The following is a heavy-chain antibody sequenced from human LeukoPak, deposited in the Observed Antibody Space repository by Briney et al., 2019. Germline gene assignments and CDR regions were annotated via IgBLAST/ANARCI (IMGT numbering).Heavy chain of an antibody. Sequence: PGGSLRLSCAASGFSFSSYVMHWVRQAPGKGLEWVAVICYVGSNKYYGDSVKGRFTISRDNSKKTLYLQMNSLRAEETAVYYCARRDRYCSSTSCYPLYGMDVWGQGTTVSVSS. J-gene: IGHJ6*02. CDR3: ARRDRYCSSTSCYPLYGMDV. CDR1: GFSFSSYV. V-gene: IGHV3-33*01. D-gene: IGHD2-2*01. CDR2: ICYVGSNK.